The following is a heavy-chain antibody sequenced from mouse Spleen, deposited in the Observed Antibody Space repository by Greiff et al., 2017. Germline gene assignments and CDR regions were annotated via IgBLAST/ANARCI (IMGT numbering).Heavy chain of an antibody. V-gene: IGHV1-52*01. CDR1: GYTFTSYW. Sequence: VQLQQPGAELVRPGSSVKLSCKASGYTFTSYWMHWVKQRPIQGLEWIGNIDPSDSETHYNQKFKDKATLTVDKSSSTAYMQLSSLTSEDSAVYYGARRMITHYFDYWGQGTTLTVSS. CDR2: IDPSDSET. D-gene: IGHD2-4*01. CDR3: ARRMITHYFDY. J-gene: IGHJ2*01.